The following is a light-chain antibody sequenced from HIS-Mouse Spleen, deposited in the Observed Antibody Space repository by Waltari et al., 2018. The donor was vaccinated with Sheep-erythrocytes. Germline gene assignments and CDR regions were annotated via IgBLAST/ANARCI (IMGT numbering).Light chain of an antibody. CDR1: SSNIGNTA. CDR3: AAWDDSLNGVV. CDR2: YDD. V-gene: IGLV1-36*01. Sequence: QSVLTQPPSVSEAPRPRVTISCSGRSSNIGNTAVTWYQQLPGKAPKLLIYYDDLLPSGVSDRFSGSKSGTSASLAISGLQSEDEADYYCAAWDDSLNGVVFGGGTKLTVL. J-gene: IGLJ2*01.